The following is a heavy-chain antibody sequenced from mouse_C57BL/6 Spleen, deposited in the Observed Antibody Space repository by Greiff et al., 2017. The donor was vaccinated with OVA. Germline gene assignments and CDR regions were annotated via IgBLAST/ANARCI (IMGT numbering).Heavy chain of an antibody. Sequence: QVQLKESGPELVKPGASVKISCKASGYAFSSSWMNWVKQRPGKGLEWIGRIYPGDGDTNYNGKFKGKATLTADKSSSTAYMQLSSLTSAGSAVYVCARTRVTAAMGYRGQGTPGTVSS. J-gene: IGHJ4*01. CDR1: GYAFSSSW. V-gene: IGHV1-82*01. D-gene: IGHD2-2*01. CDR2: IYPGDGDT. CDR3: ARTRVTAAMGY.